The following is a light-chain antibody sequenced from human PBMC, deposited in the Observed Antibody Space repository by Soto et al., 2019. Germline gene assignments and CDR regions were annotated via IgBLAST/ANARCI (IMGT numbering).Light chain of an antibody. CDR3: SSYTNLNTWV. CDR2: DVS. CDR1: SSDVGYNY. J-gene: IGLJ3*02. Sequence: QSALTQPASVSGSPGQSITISCTGTSSDVGYNYVSWYQQHPGKVPKLIIYDVSNRPSGVSNRFSGSKSGNTASLTISGLQAEDEADYYCSSYTNLNTWVFGGGTKLTVL. V-gene: IGLV2-14*03.